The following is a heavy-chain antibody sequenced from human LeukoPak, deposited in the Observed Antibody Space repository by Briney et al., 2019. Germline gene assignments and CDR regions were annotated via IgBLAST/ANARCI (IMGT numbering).Heavy chain of an antibody. J-gene: IGHJ4*02. CDR3: ARVRVPSRILLPYFDY. V-gene: IGHV3-30*03. CDR1: GFTLTTYS. D-gene: IGHD2-15*01. CDR2: MSYDGTNK. Sequence: GGSLRLSCAASGFTLTTYSIHWVRQAPGKGLEWVAVMSYDGTNKYYADSVKGRFIISRDNSENTVYLQMNALRAEDTAVYYCARVRVPSRILLPYFDYWGQGTLVTVSS.